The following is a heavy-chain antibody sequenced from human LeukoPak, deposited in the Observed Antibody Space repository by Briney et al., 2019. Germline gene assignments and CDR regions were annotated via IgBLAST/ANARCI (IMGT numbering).Heavy chain of an antibody. CDR2: IRGDGRTT. D-gene: IGHD2-15*01. CDR1: GFTFDSYY. V-gene: IGHV3-74*01. Sequence: SGGSLRLSCAASGFTFDSYYMYWVRQVPGKGPVWVARIRGDGRTTIYADFVKGRFTISRDNAKNTLYLQMNSLRAEDTAVYYCAKIVVVAATPDFDYWGQGTLVTVSS. J-gene: IGHJ4*02. CDR3: AKIVVVAATPDFDY.